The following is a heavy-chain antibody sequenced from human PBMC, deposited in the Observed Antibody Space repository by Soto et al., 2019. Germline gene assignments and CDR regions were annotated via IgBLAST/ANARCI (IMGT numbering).Heavy chain of an antibody. V-gene: IGHV1-69*04. CDR3: ARDSPIGSTFSGYDAIDS. J-gene: IGHJ4*02. D-gene: IGHD5-12*01. CDR2: TIPLLNVA. Sequence: SVKVSCKASGGTFSTCTFTWVRQAPGQGLEWMGRTIPLLNVADYAQDFQGRLTITADKSTSTTYMELTSLTSKDTAVYYCARDSPIGSTFSGYDAIDSWGQGTLVTVSS. CDR1: GGTFSTCT.